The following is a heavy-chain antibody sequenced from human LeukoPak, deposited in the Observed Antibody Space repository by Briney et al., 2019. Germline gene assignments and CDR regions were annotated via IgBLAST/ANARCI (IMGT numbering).Heavy chain of an antibody. CDR2: INHSGST. Sequence: SETLSLTCAVYGGSFSGYYWSWIRQPPGKGLEWIGEINHSGSTNYNPSLKSRVTISVDTSKNQFSLELSSVTAADTAVYYCAGPSWYYYDSSGYSHWGQGTLVTVSS. CDR3: AGPSWYYYDSSGYSH. J-gene: IGHJ4*02. CDR1: GGSFSGYY. D-gene: IGHD3-22*01. V-gene: IGHV4-34*01.